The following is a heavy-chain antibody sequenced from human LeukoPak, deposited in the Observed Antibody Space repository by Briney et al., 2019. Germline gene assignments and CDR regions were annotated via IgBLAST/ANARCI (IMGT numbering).Heavy chain of an antibody. J-gene: IGHJ4*02. CDR1: GLTFSDAW. CDR2: IKRKTDGGTT. Sequence: GGSLRLSCAASGLTFSDAWMSWVRQAPGKGLEWVGRIKRKTDGGTTDYAAPVKGRFTISRDDSKSTLYLQMNSLKTEDTAVYYCTTSPYDSSGYADYWGQGTLVTVSS. D-gene: IGHD3-22*01. CDR3: TTSPYDSSGYADY. V-gene: IGHV3-15*01.